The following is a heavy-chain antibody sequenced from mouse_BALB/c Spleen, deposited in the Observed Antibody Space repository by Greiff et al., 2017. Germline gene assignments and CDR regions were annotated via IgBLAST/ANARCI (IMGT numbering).Heavy chain of an antibody. V-gene: IGHV5-6-3*01. CDR1: GFTFSSYG. Sequence: EVKLVESGGGLVQPGGSLKLSCAASGFTFSSYGMSWVRQTPDKRLELVATINSNGGSTYYPDSVKGRFTISRDNAKNTLYLQMSSLKSEDTAMYYCARHGNYVGFAYWGQGTLVTVSA. CDR2: INSNGGST. CDR3: ARHGNYVGFAY. J-gene: IGHJ3*01. D-gene: IGHD2-1*01.